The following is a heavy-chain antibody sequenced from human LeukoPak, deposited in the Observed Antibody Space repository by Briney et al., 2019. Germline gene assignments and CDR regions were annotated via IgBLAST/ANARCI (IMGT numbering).Heavy chain of an antibody. CDR1: GGSFSGYY. CDR3: ARSYSSSSPYNWFDP. J-gene: IGHJ5*02. D-gene: IGHD6-13*01. Sequence: SETLSLTCTVYGGSFSGYYWSWIWQPPGKGLEWIGYIYYSGSTNYNPSLNSRVTISVDTSKNQFSLKLSSVTAADTAVYYCARSYSSSSPYNWFDPWGQGTLVTVSS. CDR2: IYYSGST. V-gene: IGHV4-59*01.